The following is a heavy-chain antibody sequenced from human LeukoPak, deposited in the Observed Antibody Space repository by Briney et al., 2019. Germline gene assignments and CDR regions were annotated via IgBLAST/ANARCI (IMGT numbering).Heavy chain of an antibody. J-gene: IGHJ4*02. CDR2: MNPNSGNT. V-gene: IGHV1-8*01. Sequence: ASVKVSCKASGYTFTSYDINWVRQATGQGLEWMGWMNPNSGNTGYAQKFQGRVTMTRDTSISTAYMELSRLRSDDTAVYYCARGDGFLETGGDYWGQGTLVTVSS. CDR1: GYTFTSYD. CDR3: ARGDGFLETGGDY. D-gene: IGHD3-3*01.